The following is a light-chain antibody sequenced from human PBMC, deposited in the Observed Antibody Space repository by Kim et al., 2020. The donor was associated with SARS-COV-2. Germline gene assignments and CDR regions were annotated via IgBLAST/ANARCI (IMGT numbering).Light chain of an antibody. CDR2: QDS. CDR1: KLGDKY. Sequence: VSPGQPASITCSGDKLGDKYACWYQQKPGQSPVLVIYQDSKRPSGIPERFSGSNSGNTATLTISGTQAMDEAAYYCQAWDSSTYVFGTGTKVTVL. CDR3: QAWDSSTYV. J-gene: IGLJ1*01. V-gene: IGLV3-1*01.